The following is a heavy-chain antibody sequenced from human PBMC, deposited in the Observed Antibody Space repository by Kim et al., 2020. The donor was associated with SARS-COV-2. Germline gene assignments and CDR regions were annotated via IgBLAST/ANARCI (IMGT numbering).Heavy chain of an antibody. CDR1: GFTFGDYA. Sequence: GGSLRLSCAASGFTFGDYAMHWVRQAPGKGLEWVSGISWNSGSIGYADSVKGRFTISRDNAKNSLYLQMNSLRAEDTALYYCAKDIGYSYGYRGYYYGMDVWGQGTTVTVSS. CDR2: ISWNSGSI. J-gene: IGHJ6*02. D-gene: IGHD5-18*01. CDR3: AKDIGYSYGYRGYYYGMDV. V-gene: IGHV3-9*01.